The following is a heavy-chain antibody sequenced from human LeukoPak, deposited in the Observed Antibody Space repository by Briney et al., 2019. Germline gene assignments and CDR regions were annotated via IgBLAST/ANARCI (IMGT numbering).Heavy chain of an antibody. D-gene: IGHD4-17*01. CDR3: ARGMTTVTTFDY. Sequence: PGRSLRLSCAASGFTFSSYGMHWVRQAPGKGLEWVAVISYDGSNKYYADSVKGRFTISRDNSKNTLYLQMNSLRAEDTAVYYCARGMTTVTTFDYWGQGTLVTVSS. CDR2: ISYDGSNK. CDR1: GFTFSSYG. V-gene: IGHV3-30*03. J-gene: IGHJ4*02.